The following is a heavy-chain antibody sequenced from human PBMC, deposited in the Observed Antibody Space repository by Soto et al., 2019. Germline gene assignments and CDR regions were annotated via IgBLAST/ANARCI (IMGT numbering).Heavy chain of an antibody. V-gene: IGHV3-30*18. CDR1: GFTFSSYG. Sequence: QVQLVESGGGGVQPGGSLRLSWPPSGFTFSSYGIHWVRQAPGKGLSLVAVISHDGSTTNYADSVKGRFTISRYNSKDTVYLQMNSLRAEDTAVYYCEKDTYAYSSRGYYVFDSWGQVTMVTVSS. CDR2: ISHDGSTT. J-gene: IGHJ4*02. D-gene: IGHD3-22*01. CDR3: EKDTYAYSSRGYYVFDS.